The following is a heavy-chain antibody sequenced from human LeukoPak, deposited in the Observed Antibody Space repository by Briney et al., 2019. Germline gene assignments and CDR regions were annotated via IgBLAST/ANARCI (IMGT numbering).Heavy chain of an antibody. J-gene: IGHJ3*02. V-gene: IGHV4-31*03. D-gene: IGHD5-24*01. Sequence: PSQTLSLTCTVSGGSISSGDYYWSWIRQPPGRGLEWIGYIYYSGSTYYNPSLKSRVALSVDTSKNQFSLKLSSLTAADTAVYYCAKSREEIRGLDAFDIWGQGTMVTVSS. CDR3: AKSREEIRGLDAFDI. CDR2: IYYSGST. CDR1: GGSISSGDYY.